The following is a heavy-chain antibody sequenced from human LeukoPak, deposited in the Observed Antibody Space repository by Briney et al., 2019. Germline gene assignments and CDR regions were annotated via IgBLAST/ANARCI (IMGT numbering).Heavy chain of an antibody. CDR3: AKGGKWDVTPFDY. J-gene: IGHJ4*02. CDR2: ISGGGGST. CDR1: GFTFSSHW. D-gene: IGHD1-26*01. V-gene: IGHV3-23*01. Sequence: GGSLRLSCAASGFTFSSHWMHWVRQAPGKGLEWVSTISGGGGSTYYADSVKGRFTISGDNSKNTLYLQVNSLRAEDTAVYYCAKGGKWDVTPFDYWGQGTLVTVSS.